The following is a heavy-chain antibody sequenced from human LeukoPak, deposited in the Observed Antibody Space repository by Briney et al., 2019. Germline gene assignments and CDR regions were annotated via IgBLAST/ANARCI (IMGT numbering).Heavy chain of an antibody. D-gene: IGHD3-10*01. Sequence: SETLSLTCAVYGGSFSGYYWSWIRQPPGKGLEWIGEINHSGSTNYNPSLKSRVTISVDTSKNQFSLKLSSVTAADTAVYYCAREAWFGEGYYYYYYMDVWGKGTTATISS. CDR1: GGSFSGYY. J-gene: IGHJ6*03. CDR2: INHSGST. V-gene: IGHV4-34*01. CDR3: AREAWFGEGYYYYYYMDV.